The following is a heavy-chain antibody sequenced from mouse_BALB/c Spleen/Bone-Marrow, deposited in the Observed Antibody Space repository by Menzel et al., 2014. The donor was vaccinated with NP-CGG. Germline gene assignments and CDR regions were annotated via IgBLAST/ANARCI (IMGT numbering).Heavy chain of an antibody. CDR3: AEGYDSWFAY. Sequence: VQLKESGAELVKPGASVKLSCTASGFNIEDTYVHRVKQRPEQGLEWIGRIDPADGNTKCDPKFQGKATVTTDTSSNTAYMHRNSLTAEDTAVYYCAEGYDSWFAYWGQGTLVTVSA. D-gene: IGHD2-2*01. CDR2: IDPADGNT. J-gene: IGHJ3*01. V-gene: IGHV14-3*02. CDR1: GFNIEDTY.